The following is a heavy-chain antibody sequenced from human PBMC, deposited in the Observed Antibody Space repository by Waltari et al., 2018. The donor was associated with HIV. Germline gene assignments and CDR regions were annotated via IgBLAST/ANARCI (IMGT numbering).Heavy chain of an antibody. J-gene: IGHJ4*02. Sequence: QVQLVAPGGGVVQTGRSLRLSCEAPGCTVNPFVLHWVRQAPGKGLEWVAVISWDGSNKHYADSVKGRCTISRDNSRNSLYLQMSSLRAEDTAVYYCGREGDYYDSSPFDYWGQGTLVTVSS. V-gene: IGHV3-30-3*01. D-gene: IGHD3-22*01. CDR3: GREGDYYDSSPFDY. CDR1: GCTVNPFV. CDR2: ISWDGSNK.